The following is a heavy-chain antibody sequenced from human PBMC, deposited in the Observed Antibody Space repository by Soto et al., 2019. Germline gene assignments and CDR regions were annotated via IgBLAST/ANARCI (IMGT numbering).Heavy chain of an antibody. D-gene: IGHD4-17*01. J-gene: IGHJ4*02. V-gene: IGHV3-23*01. CDR2: ISGSGGST. CDR3: AKGHVRRTVTTFVDY. CDR1: GFTFSSYA. Sequence: GGSLRLSCAASGFTFSSYAMSWVRKAPGKGREWVSAISGSGGSTYYADAVKGRFTSSRDNSKNTRYLQMNSLRAEDTAVYYCAKGHVRRTVTTFVDYWGQGTLVTVSS.